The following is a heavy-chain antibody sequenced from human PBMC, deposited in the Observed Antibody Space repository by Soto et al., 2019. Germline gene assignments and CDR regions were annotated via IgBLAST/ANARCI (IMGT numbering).Heavy chain of an antibody. CDR2: IYYSGTT. Sequence: QEQLRESGPGLVRPSQTLSLTCTVSGGSLSSGGYYWSWIRQHPEKGLEWIGYIYYSGTTYYNPSLRSRLHISVDTSKNQFSLKLSSVTAADTAVYYCARATVVTPGDWFDPWGQGTLVTVSS. D-gene: IGHD4-17*01. CDR1: GGSLSSGGYY. V-gene: IGHV4-31*03. J-gene: IGHJ5*02. CDR3: ARATVVTPGDWFDP.